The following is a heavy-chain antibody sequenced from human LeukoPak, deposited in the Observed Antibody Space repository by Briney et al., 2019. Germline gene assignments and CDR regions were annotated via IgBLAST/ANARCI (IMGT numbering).Heavy chain of an antibody. V-gene: IGHV4-59*01. CDR3: ARGAGWYNY. Sequence: PSETLSLTCTVSGGSINSDYWSWLRQPPGKGPEWIGYIYYSGNTNYNPSLESRVTISIDTSKNQFSLNLNSVTAADTAVYYCARGAGWYNYWGQGTLVTVSS. D-gene: IGHD6-19*01. CDR1: GGSINSDY. J-gene: IGHJ4*02. CDR2: IYYSGNT.